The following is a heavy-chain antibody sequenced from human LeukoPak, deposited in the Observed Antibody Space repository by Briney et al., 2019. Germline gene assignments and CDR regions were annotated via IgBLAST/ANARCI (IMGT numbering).Heavy chain of an antibody. V-gene: IGHV1-18*04. J-gene: IGHJ6*04. Sequence: ASVKVSCKASGYTFTSYGISWVRQAPGQGLEWMGWISAYNGNTNYAQKLQGRVTMTTDTSTSTAYMELRSLRSDDTAVYYCARARSSVYDILTGYYQRTNYYYGMDAWGKGTTVTVSS. CDR1: GYTFTSYG. CDR2: ISAYNGNT. D-gene: IGHD3-9*01. CDR3: ARARSSVYDILTGYYQRTNYYYGMDA.